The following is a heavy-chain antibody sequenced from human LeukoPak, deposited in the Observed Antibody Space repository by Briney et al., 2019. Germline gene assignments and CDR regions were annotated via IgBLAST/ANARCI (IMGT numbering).Heavy chain of an antibody. CDR1: GVTFSDYY. CDR3: ARGDLVRSFDP. D-gene: IGHD3-16*01. CDR2: ISSSGTTI. J-gene: IGHJ5*02. Sequence: GGSLRLSCAASGVTFSDYYMNWIRQAPGKGLEWVSYISSSGTTIYYADSVKGRFTFSRDNAKNSLYLQMNSLRVEDTAVYYCARGDLVRSFDPWGQGTLVTVSS. V-gene: IGHV3-11*01.